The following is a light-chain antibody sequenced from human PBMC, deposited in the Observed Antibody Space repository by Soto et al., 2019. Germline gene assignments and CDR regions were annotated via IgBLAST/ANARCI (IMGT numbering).Light chain of an antibody. V-gene: IGLV2-11*01. J-gene: IGLJ1*01. CDR1: SNDVGAYNY. CDR3: CSYAGSYTFYV. Sequence: QSALTQPRSVSGSPGQSVTISCTGTSNDVGAYNYVSWYQHHPGKAPKLMIYHVNERPSGVPDRFSGSKSDNTASLTISGLQAEDEADYYCCSYAGSYTFYVFGTGTKLTVL. CDR2: HVN.